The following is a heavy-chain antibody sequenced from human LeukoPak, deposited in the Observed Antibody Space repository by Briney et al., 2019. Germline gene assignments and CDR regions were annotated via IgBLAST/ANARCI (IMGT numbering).Heavy chain of an antibody. D-gene: IGHD3-3*01. CDR3: ARDRPITVSRVVILP. Sequence: GGSLRLSCAASGFTFSTYWMTWVRQAPGEGLEWVANINEDGGERNYVDSVKGRFTISRDNAKNSVYLHMSSLRGDDTAVYYCARDRPITVSRVVILPWGQGTLVTVSS. V-gene: IGHV3-7*01. J-gene: IGHJ5*02. CDR1: GFTFSTYW. CDR2: INEDGGER.